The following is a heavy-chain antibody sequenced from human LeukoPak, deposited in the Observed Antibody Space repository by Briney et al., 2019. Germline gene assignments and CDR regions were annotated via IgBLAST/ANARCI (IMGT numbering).Heavy chain of an antibody. D-gene: IGHD6-19*01. V-gene: IGHV1-2*02. Sequence: ASVTVSCKASGYTFTGYYMHWVRQAPGQGLEWMGWINPNSGGTNYAQKFQGRVTMTRDTSISTAYMELSRLRSDDTAVYYCARGLIAVAGTGFDYWGQGTLVTVSS. J-gene: IGHJ4*02. CDR3: ARGLIAVAGTGFDY. CDR1: GYTFTGYY. CDR2: INPNSGGT.